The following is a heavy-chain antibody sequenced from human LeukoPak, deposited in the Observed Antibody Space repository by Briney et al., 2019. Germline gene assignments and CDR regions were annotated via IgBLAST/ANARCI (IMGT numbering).Heavy chain of an antibody. CDR1: GFTFSSYA. J-gene: IGHJ3*02. V-gene: IGHV3-23*01. CDR3: AKEGGYCSSTSCSPAFDI. Sequence: PGGSLRLSCAASGFTFSSYAMSWVRQAPGKGLEWVSAISGSGGSTYYADSVKGRFTISRDNSKNTLYLQMNSLRAEDTAVYYCAKEGGYCSSTSCSPAFDIWGQGTMVTVSS. CDR2: ISGSGGST. D-gene: IGHD2-2*01.